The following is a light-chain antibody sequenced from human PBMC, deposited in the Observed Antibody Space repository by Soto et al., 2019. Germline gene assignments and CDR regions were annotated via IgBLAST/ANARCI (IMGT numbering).Light chain of an antibody. CDR1: QSVSSSY. Sequence: EIVLTQSPCTLSASPEERATISCRASQSVSSSYLAWYQQKPGQAPRLLIYGASSRATGIPDRFSGSGSGTDFTLTIISLQSEDFAVYYCQQYNSWPRTFGQGTKVDIK. V-gene: IGKV3-20*01. CDR3: QQYNSWPRT. CDR2: GAS. J-gene: IGKJ1*01.